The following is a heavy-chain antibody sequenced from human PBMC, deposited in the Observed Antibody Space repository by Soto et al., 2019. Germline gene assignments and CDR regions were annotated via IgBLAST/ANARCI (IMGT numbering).Heavy chain of an antibody. CDR1: GFTVSSNY. Sequence: VQLVETGGGLIQPGGSLRLSCAASGFTVSSNYMSWVRQAPGKGLEWVSVIYSGGSTYYADSVKGRFTISRDNSKNTLYLQMNSLRAEDTAVYYCARFLWFGELAGWFDPWGQGTLVTVSS. D-gene: IGHD3-10*01. J-gene: IGHJ5*02. CDR2: IYSGGST. CDR3: ARFLWFGELAGWFDP. V-gene: IGHV3-53*02.